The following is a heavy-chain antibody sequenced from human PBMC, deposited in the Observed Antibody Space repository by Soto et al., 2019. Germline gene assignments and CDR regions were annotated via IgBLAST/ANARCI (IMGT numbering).Heavy chain of an antibody. CDR1: GFTFSSYG. CDR3: ARVPAAIDAFDI. Sequence: LRLSCAASGFTFSSYGMHWVRQAPGKGLEWVAVISYDGSNKYYADSVKGRFTISRDNSKNTLYLQMNSLRAEDTAVYYCARVPAAIDAFDIWGQGTMVTVSS. CDR2: ISYDGSNK. V-gene: IGHV3-30*03. D-gene: IGHD2-2*01. J-gene: IGHJ3*02.